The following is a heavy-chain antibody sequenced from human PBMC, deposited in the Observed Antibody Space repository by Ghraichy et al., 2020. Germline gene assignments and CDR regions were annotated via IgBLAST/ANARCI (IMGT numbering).Heavy chain of an antibody. CDR1: GGSFSGYY. J-gene: IGHJ4*02. V-gene: IGHV4-34*01. CDR3: ARGPTRVGATRLSYLGY. CDR2: INHSGST. Sequence: GSLRLSCAVYGGSFSGYYWSWIRQPPGKGLEWIGEINHSGSTNYNPSLKSRVTISVDTSKNQFSLKLSSVTAADTAVYYCARGPTRVGATRLSYLGYWGQGTLVTVSS. D-gene: IGHD1-26*01.